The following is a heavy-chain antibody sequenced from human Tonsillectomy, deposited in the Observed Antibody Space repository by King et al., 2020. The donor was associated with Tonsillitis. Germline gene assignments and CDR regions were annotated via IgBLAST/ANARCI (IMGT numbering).Heavy chain of an antibody. Sequence: ITLKESGPTLVKPTQTLTLTCTFSGFSLSTSGVGVGWIRQPPGKALEWLALIYWDDDKRYSPSLKSRLTITKDTSQNQVVLRMTNMDPVDTATYYCAHSRALIWFGELVSYFDYWGQGTLVTVSS. CDR3: AHSRALIWFGELVSYFDY. V-gene: IGHV2-5*02. D-gene: IGHD3-10*01. CDR1: GFSLSTSGVG. CDR2: IYWDDDK. J-gene: IGHJ4*02.